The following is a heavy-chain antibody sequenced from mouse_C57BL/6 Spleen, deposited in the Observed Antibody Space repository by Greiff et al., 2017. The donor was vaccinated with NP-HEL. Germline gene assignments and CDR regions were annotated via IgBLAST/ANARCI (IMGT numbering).Heavy chain of an antibody. CDR3: ARKPITTVDYFDY. CDR2: IDPSDSET. J-gene: IGHJ2*01. Sequence: QVQLQQPGAELVRPGSSVKLSCKASGYTFTSYWMHWVKQRPIQGLEWIGNIDPSDSETHYNQKFKDKATLTVDKSSSTAYMHISSLTSEDSAVYYCARKPITTVDYFDYWGQGTTRTVSS. D-gene: IGHD1-1*01. CDR1: GYTFTSYW. V-gene: IGHV1-52*01.